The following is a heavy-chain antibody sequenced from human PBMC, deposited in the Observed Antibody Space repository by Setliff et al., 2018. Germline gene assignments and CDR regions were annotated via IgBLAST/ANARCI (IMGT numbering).Heavy chain of an antibody. CDR1: GYTFTTYG. J-gene: IGHJ4*02. CDR2: ISVYSGDA. V-gene: IGHV1-18*01. CDR3: ATGVVEAPPFDN. Sequence: ASVKVSCKTSGYTFTTYGISWLRQAPGQGLEWMGWISVYSGDASYVQKFQGRVTMTADTSTSTVYMELRSLRSDDTAVYFCATGVVEAPPFDNWGQGTLVTVSS. D-gene: IGHD1-26*01.